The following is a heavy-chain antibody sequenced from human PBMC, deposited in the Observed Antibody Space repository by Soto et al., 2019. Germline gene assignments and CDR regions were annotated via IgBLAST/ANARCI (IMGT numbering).Heavy chain of an antibody. CDR3: ARLGTAMVTRGDY. CDR1: GYSFTSYW. V-gene: IGHV5-51*01. Sequence: GASLKISCKGSGYSFTSYWIGWVRQMPGKGLEWMGIIYPGDSDTRYSPSFQGQVTISADKSISTAYLQWSSLKASDTAMYYGARLGTAMVTRGDYWGQGTLVTVSS. J-gene: IGHJ4*02. D-gene: IGHD5-18*01. CDR2: IYPGDSDT.